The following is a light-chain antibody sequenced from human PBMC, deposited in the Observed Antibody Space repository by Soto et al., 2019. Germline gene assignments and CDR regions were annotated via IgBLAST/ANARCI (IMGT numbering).Light chain of an antibody. CDR2: RAS. Sequence: DIQMTQSPSSVSASVGDRVTITCRASQGITSWLAWYQQKPGKAPKLLIYRASNLQSGVTSRFSGSASRTDFTITISGVQPADFATYYWQQTTTFPLTFGGGTKVEIK. CDR3: QQTTTFPLT. V-gene: IGKV1-12*01. CDR1: QGITSW. J-gene: IGKJ4*01.